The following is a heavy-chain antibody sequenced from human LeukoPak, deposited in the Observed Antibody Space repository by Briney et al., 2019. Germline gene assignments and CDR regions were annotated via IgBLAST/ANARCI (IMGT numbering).Heavy chain of an antibody. Sequence: GGSLRLSCAPSGINVSSNYMSWVREAPGEGLECVSVIYSSGTTYYADSVRGRFSISRDNFKNTVYLQMNSLRAEDTAVYYCARDGAAGDISYYDYYMDVWGKGTTVTVSS. D-gene: IGHD3-10*01. CDR1: GINVSSNY. J-gene: IGHJ6*03. V-gene: IGHV3-53*01. CDR3: ARDGAAGDISYYDYYMDV. CDR2: IYSSGTT.